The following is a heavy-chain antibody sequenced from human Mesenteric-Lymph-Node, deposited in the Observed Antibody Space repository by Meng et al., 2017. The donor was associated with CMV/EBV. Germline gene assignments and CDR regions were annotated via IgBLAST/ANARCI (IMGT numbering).Heavy chain of an antibody. D-gene: IGHD3-3*01. Sequence: GGSLRLSCAASGFTFSDYSMNWVRQAPGKGLEWVSSISWSSNFIYYADSVKGRFTISRDNAKNSLYLQMNSLRAEDTAVYYCARVNYDFRSDPWGQGTLVTVSS. CDR2: ISWSSNFI. V-gene: IGHV3-21*06. CDR3: ARVNYDFRSDP. CDR1: GFTFSDYS. J-gene: IGHJ5*02.